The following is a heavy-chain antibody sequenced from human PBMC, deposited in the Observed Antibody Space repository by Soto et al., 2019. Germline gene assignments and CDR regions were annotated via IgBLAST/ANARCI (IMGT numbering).Heavy chain of an antibody. V-gene: IGHV4-59*08. D-gene: IGHD6-6*01. Sequence: SETLSVTCTVSGGSISSYYWSWIRQPPGKGLEWIGYIYYSGSTNYNPSLKSRVTISVDTSKNQFSLKLSSVTAADTAVYYCARKSSSSYFDYWGQGTLVTVSS. CDR1: GGSISSYY. CDR2: IYYSGST. CDR3: ARKSSSSYFDY. J-gene: IGHJ4*02.